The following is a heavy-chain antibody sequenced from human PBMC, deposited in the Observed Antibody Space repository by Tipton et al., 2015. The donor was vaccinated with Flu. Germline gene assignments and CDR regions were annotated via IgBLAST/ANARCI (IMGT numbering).Heavy chain of an antibody. D-gene: IGHD3-22*01. CDR3: ARAGWLLPFDY. J-gene: IGHJ4*02. CDR1: GGSISSGSYY. CDR2: IYTSGST. Sequence: TLSLTCTVSGGSISSGSYYWSWIRQPAGKGLEWIGRIYTSGSTNYNPSLKSRVTISVDTSKNQFSLKLSCVTAADTAVYYCARAGWLLPFDYWGQGTLVTVSS. V-gene: IGHV4-61*02.